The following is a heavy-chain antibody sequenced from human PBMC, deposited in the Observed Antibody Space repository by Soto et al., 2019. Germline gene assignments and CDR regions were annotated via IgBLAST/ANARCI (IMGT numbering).Heavy chain of an antibody. CDR3: ARVYNNDWPHFDY. CDR2: NYHSGST. V-gene: IGHV4-39*01. D-gene: IGHD6-19*01. Sequence: PSETLSLTCTVSGDSISRSSHYWGWIRQPPGKGLEWIGSNYHSGSTYNNPSLKSRVTISVDTSKNLFSLKLRSVTAADTAVYYCARVYNNDWPHFDYWGRGTLVTVSS. J-gene: IGHJ4*02. CDR1: GDSISRSSHY.